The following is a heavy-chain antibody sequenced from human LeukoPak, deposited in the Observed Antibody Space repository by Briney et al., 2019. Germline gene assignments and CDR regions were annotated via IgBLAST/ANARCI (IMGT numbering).Heavy chain of an antibody. Sequence: GGSLRLSCAASGFTFSSYAMHWVRQAPGKGLEWVAVISYDGSNKYYADSVKGRFTISRDNSKNTLYLQMNSLRAEDTAVYYCASSNTDYYYYYMDVWGKGTTVTVSS. CDR1: GFTFSSYA. J-gene: IGHJ6*03. CDR3: ASSNTDYYYYYMDV. CDR2: ISYDGSNK. V-gene: IGHV3-30-3*01.